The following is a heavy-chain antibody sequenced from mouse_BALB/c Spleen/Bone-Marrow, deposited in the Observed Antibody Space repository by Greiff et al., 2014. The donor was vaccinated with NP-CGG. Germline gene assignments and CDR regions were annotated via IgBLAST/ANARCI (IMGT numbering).Heavy chain of an antibody. Sequence: VQLKESGGGLVQPGGSLRLSCATSGFTFTDYYMRWVRQPPGKALEWLGFIRNKANGYTTEYSASVKGRFTISRDNSQSILYLQMNTLRAEDSATYYCARDKNYGSYWYFDVWGAGTTVTVSS. J-gene: IGHJ1*01. V-gene: IGHV7-3*02. CDR3: ARDKNYGSYWYFDV. D-gene: IGHD2-1*01. CDR2: IRNKANGYTT. CDR1: GFTFTDYY.